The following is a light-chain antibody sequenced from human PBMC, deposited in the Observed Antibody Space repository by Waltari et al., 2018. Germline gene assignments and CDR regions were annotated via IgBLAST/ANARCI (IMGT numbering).Light chain of an antibody. CDR3: SSYIGSSTLEL. V-gene: IGLV2-14*03. CDR2: DVS. CDR1: SSDVGGYTY. Sequence: QSALTQPASVSGSPGQSVTISCTGTSSDVGGYTYVSWYQQHPGKAPKLMSFDVSYRPSGVSDRFSGSKSGNTASLTISGLQAEDEADYYCSSYIGSSTLELFGGGTSLTVL. J-gene: IGLJ2*01.